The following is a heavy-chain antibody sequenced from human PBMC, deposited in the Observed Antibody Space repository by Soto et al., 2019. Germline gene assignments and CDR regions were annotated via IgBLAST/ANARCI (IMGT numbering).Heavy chain of an antibody. V-gene: IGHV4-30-2*01. CDR1: GASISSYN. CDR2: IYHSGST. Sequence: SETLSLTCNVSGASISSYNWSWIRQPPGKGLEWIGYIYHSGSTYYNPSLKSRVTISVDRSKNQFSLKLSSVTTADTAVYYCARASTTVTTLDYWGQGTLVTVSS. D-gene: IGHD4-17*01. J-gene: IGHJ4*02. CDR3: ARASTTVTTLDY.